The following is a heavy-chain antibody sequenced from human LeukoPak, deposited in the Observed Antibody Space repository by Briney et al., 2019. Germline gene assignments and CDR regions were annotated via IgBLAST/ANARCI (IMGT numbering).Heavy chain of an antibody. D-gene: IGHD6-13*01. Sequence: GGSLRLSCSVSGFTFSNYAMHWVRQAPGKGLEYVSAISTNGGTTYSADSAKGRFTISRDNSKNTLFLQMSNLRAEDTAVYYCVRARSYSSSWYFDYWGQGTLVTVSS. CDR1: GFTFSNYA. CDR3: VRARSYSSSWYFDY. CDR2: ISTNGGTT. V-gene: IGHV3-64D*09. J-gene: IGHJ4*02.